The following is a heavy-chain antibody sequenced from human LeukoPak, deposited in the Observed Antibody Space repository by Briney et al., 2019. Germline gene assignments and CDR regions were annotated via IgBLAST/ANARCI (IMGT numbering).Heavy chain of an antibody. CDR2: IWHDGNNK. V-gene: IGHV3-33*01. CDR3: ARGPGSSVYASAIDH. Sequence: GGSLRLSCAASGFTFSSYGMHWVRQAPGKGLEWAAVIWHDGNNKYYADSVKGRFTISRDNSKNTLYLQMNSLRAEDTAVCYCARGPGSSVYASAIDHWGQGTLVTVSS. J-gene: IGHJ4*02. CDR1: GFTFSSYG. D-gene: IGHD2-8*01.